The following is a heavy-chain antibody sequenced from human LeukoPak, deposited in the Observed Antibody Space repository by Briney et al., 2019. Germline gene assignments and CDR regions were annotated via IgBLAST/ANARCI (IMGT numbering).Heavy chain of an antibody. CDR2: IKTKIEGATT. J-gene: IGHJ4*02. CDR1: GFTFSNAW. D-gene: IGHD6-19*01. V-gene: IGHV3-15*01. CDR3: TIDCNSGWTGY. Sequence: GGSLRLSCAASGFTFSNAWMRWVRQAPGKGLEWVGRIKTKIEGATTDYAAPVKGRFTISRDDSKNTVYLQMNSLKTEDTAVYYCTIDCNSGWTGYWGQGTLVTVSS.